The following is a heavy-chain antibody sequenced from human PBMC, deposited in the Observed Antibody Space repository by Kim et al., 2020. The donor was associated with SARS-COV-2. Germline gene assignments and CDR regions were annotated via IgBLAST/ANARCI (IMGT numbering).Heavy chain of an antibody. CDR1: GGSISSGGYS. J-gene: IGHJ6*02. V-gene: IGHV4-30-2*01. CDR3: ARGYGSGSPYGMDV. D-gene: IGHD3-10*01. Sequence: SETLSLTCAVSGGSISSGGYSWSWIRQPPGKGLEWIGYIYYSGSTYYNPSLKSRVTISVDRSKNQFSLQLSSVTAADTAVYYCARGYGSGSPYGMDVWGQGTTVTVSS. CDR2: IYYSGST.